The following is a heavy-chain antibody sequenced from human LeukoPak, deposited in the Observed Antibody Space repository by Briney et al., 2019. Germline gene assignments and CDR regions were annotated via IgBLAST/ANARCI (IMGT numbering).Heavy chain of an antibody. V-gene: IGHV3-30-3*01. CDR2: ISYDGSNK. D-gene: IGHD6-13*01. J-gene: IGHJ3*02. CDR1: GFTFSSYA. Sequence: GRSLRLSCAASGFTFSSYAMHWVRQAPGKGREWVAVISYDGSNKYYADSVKGRFTISRDNSKNTLYLQMNSLRAEDTAVYYCARDIIAAAGDDAFDIWGQGTMVTVSS. CDR3: ARDIIAAAGDDAFDI.